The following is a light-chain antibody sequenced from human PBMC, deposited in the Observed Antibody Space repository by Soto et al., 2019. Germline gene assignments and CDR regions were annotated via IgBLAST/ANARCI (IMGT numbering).Light chain of an antibody. CDR2: NNN. Sequence: QSVLTQPPSASGTPGQRVTISCSGSSSNIASNTVNWYQQLPGTTPKLLIYNNNHQPSGVLDRCSCSTSGTSAALAISGLQSEAEADYYCAAWDDSRNGPLFGGGTQLTVL. V-gene: IGLV1-44*01. CDR3: AAWDDSRNGPL. CDR1: SSNIASNT. J-gene: IGLJ2*01.